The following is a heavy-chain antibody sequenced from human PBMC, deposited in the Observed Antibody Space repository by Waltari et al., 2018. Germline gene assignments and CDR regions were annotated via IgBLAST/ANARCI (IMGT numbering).Heavy chain of an antibody. Sequence: QVHLVESGGGVVQPGRSLRLSCAAFGFPFSSCGMHWVRQAPGKGLEWVAVIWYDVSNKHYADSVKGRFTISRDNSKNTLYLQMNSLRAEDTAVYYCARNDYNGNSFDYWGQGTLVTVSS. J-gene: IGHJ4*02. CDR2: IWYDVSNK. CDR1: GFPFSSCG. V-gene: IGHV3-33*01. CDR3: ARNDYNGNSFDY. D-gene: IGHD3-10*01.